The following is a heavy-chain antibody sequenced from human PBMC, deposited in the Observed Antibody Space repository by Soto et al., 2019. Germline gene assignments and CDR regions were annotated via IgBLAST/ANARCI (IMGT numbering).Heavy chain of an antibody. CDR1: GFTFSSYA. V-gene: IGHV3-30-3*01. CDR3: ARDNSSGWG. Sequence: QVQLVESGGGVVQPGRSLRLSCAASGFTFSSYAMHWVRQAPGKGLEWVAVISYDGSNKYYADSVKGRFTISRDNSKNTLYLQMKSLRAEDTAVYYCARDNSSGWGWGQGTLVTVSS. D-gene: IGHD6-19*01. CDR2: ISYDGSNK. J-gene: IGHJ4*02.